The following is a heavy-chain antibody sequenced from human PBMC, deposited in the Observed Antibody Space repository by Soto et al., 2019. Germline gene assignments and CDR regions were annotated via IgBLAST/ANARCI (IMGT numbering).Heavy chain of an antibody. CDR3: ARVTGEYYYDSSGYYY. Sequence: ASVKVSCKASGYTFTSYGSSWVRQAPGQGLEGMGWISAYNGNTNYAQKLQGRVTMTTDTSTSTAYMELRSLRSDDTAVYYCARVTGEYYYDSSGYYYWGQGTLVTVSS. D-gene: IGHD3-22*01. CDR2: ISAYNGNT. CDR1: GYTFTSYG. V-gene: IGHV1-18*01. J-gene: IGHJ4*02.